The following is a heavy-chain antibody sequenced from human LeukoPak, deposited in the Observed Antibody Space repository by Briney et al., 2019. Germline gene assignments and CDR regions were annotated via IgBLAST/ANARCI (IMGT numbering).Heavy chain of an antibody. Sequence: GGSLRLSCAAFGFPLSSYAMSWVRQAPGKGLEWVSATSSSDAGTYHADSVRGRFTISRDNSKNTLYLQMNSLRAEDTAVYYCAREGIAAANDYWGQGTLVTVSS. J-gene: IGHJ4*02. D-gene: IGHD6-13*01. CDR3: AREGIAAANDY. CDR1: GFPLSSYA. V-gene: IGHV3-23*01. CDR2: TSSSDAGT.